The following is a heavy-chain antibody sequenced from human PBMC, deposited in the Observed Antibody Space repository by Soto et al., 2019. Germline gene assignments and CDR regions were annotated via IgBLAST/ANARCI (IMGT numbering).Heavy chain of an antibody. V-gene: IGHV3-30-3*01. CDR3: ARGYLVYNWNLNWFDP. CDR1: GFTFSSYA. J-gene: IGHJ5*02. D-gene: IGHD1-20*01. Sequence: QVQLVESGGGVVQPGRSLRLSCAASGFTFSSYAMHWVRQAPGKGLEWVAVISYDGSNKYYADSVKGRFTISRDNSKNTLYLQMNSLRAEDTAVYYCARGYLVYNWNLNWFDPWGQGTLVTVSS. CDR2: ISYDGSNK.